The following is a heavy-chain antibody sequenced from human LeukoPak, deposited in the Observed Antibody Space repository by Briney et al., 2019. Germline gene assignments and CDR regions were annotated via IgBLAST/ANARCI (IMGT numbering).Heavy chain of an antibody. J-gene: IGHJ4*02. CDR3: ARILYESSGYFDY. V-gene: IGHV4-61*02. D-gene: IGHD3-22*01. CDR2: IYTSGST. CDR1: GGSISSGSYY. Sequence: SETLSLTCTVSGGSISSGSYYWSWIRQPAGKGLEWIGRIYTSGSTNYNPSLKSRVTISVDTSKNQFSLKLSSGTAADTAVYYCARILYESSGYFDYWGQGTLVTVSS.